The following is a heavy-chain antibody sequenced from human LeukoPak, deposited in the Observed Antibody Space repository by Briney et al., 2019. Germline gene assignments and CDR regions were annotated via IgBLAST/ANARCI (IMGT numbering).Heavy chain of an antibody. CDR2: ISYDGSKK. Sequence: QPGGSLRLSCAASGFTFSSYGMHWVRQAPGKGLEWLSIISYDGSKKYDADSVKGRFSISRDNSKNTLYLQLNSLRSDDTAVYSCARASGTDRNSDFYYMDVWGKGTTVTVSS. CDR3: ARASGTDRNSDFYYMDV. D-gene: IGHD1-1*01. CDR1: GFTFSSYG. J-gene: IGHJ6*03. V-gene: IGHV3-30*03.